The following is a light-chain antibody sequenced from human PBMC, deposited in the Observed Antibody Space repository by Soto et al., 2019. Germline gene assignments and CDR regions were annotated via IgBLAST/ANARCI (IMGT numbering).Light chain of an antibody. CDR2: SAS. J-gene: IGKJ4*01. Sequence: DIVMTQSPLSLAVTLGEPASISCRSSQSALHSNGKTYLDWYLQKPGQSPQLLIYSASNRASGVPDRFSGSGSGTDFTLKISRVEAEDVGIYYCMQAVQTLTFGGGTKVETK. CDR1: QSALHSNGKTY. CDR3: MQAVQTLT. V-gene: IGKV2-28*01.